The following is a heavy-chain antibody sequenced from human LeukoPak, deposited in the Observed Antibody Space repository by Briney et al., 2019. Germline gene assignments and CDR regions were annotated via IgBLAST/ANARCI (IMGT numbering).Heavy chain of an antibody. J-gene: IGHJ4*02. CDR2: VYSSGST. Sequence: PSETLPLTCTVSGGSISSYYWNWIRQPPGKGLEWIGYVYSSGSTNYNPSLKSRVTISVDTSKNQFSLKLNSVTAADTAVYYCARRMSHLYNFEYWGQGNLVTVSS. V-gene: IGHV4-59*08. CDR1: GGSISSYY. D-gene: IGHD5-24*01. CDR3: ARRMSHLYNFEY.